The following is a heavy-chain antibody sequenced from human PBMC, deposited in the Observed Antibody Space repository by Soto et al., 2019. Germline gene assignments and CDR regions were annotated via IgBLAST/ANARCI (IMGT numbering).Heavy chain of an antibody. CDR3: ARRGCSGGSCYSVTYYYYGMDV. J-gene: IGHJ6*02. CDR1: GFTFSSYA. V-gene: IGHV3-30-3*01. CDR2: ISYDGSNK. D-gene: IGHD2-15*01. Sequence: PGGSLRLSCAASGFTFSSYAMHWVRQAPGKGLEWVAVISYDGSNKYYADSVKGRFTISRDNSKNTLYLQMNSLRAEDTAVYYCARRGCSGGSCYSVTYYYYGMDVWGQGTTVTVSS.